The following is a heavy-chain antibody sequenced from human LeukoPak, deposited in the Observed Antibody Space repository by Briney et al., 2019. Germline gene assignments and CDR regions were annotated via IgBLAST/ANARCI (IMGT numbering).Heavy chain of an antibody. CDR2: IYYSGST. V-gene: IGHV4-59*12. Sequence: SETLSLTCTVSGGSISSYYWSWIRQPPGKGLEWIGYIYYSGSTNYNPSLKSRVTISVDTSKNQFSLKLSSVTAADTAVYYCARAFPDIAARPDGLFDYWGQGTLVTVSS. CDR1: GGSISSYY. CDR3: ARAFPDIAARPDGLFDY. J-gene: IGHJ4*02. D-gene: IGHD6-6*01.